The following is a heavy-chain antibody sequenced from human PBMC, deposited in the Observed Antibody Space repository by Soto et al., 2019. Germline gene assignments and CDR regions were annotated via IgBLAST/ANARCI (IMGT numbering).Heavy chain of an antibody. D-gene: IGHD6-19*01. Sequence: QITLKESGPTLVKPTQTLTLTCTFSGFSLSTSGVGVGWIRQPPGKALEWLALIYWDDDKRYSPSLKSRLTITKDTYKNQVVLTMTNMDPVDTATYYCAHSSPYSSGWYAEYFQHWGQGTLVTVSS. CDR1: GFSLSTSGVG. CDR2: IYWDDDK. V-gene: IGHV2-5*02. J-gene: IGHJ1*01. CDR3: AHSSPYSSGWYAEYFQH.